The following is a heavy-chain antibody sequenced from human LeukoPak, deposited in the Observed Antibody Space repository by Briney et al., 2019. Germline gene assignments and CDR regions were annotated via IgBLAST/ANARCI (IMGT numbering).Heavy chain of an antibody. Sequence: ASVKVSCKASGYTFTSYAMHWVRQAPGQRLEWMGWINAGNGNTKYSQKFQRRVTITRDTSASTAYMDLSSLRSEGTAVYYCARDRVPTYDILTGSFDYWGQGTLVTVSS. J-gene: IGHJ4*02. V-gene: IGHV1-3*01. CDR3: ARDRVPTYDILTGSFDY. D-gene: IGHD3-9*01. CDR1: GYTFTSYA. CDR2: INAGNGNT.